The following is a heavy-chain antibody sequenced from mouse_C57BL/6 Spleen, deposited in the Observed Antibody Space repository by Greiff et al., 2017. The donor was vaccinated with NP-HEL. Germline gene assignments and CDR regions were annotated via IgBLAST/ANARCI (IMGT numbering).Heavy chain of an antibody. V-gene: IGHV1-52*01. CDR3: ARTGYYGSSPRYFDG. CDR2: IDPSDSET. Sequence: QVQLQQPGAELVRPGSSVKLSCKASGYTFTSYWMHWVKQRPIQGLDWIGNIDPSDSETHYNQKFKDKATLTVDKSSSTAYMQLSSLTSEDSAVYYCARTGYYGSSPRYFDGWGTGTTVTVSS. J-gene: IGHJ1*03. CDR1: GYTFTSYW. D-gene: IGHD1-1*01.